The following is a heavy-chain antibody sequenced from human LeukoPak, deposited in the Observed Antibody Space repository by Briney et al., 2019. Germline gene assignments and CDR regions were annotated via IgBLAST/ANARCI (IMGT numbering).Heavy chain of an antibody. Sequence: ASVKVSCKASGYTFTSYDINWVRQATGQGLEWMGWMNPNSGNTGYAQKFQGRVTMTRNTSISTAYMELSSLRSEDTAVYYCARGCRYSSSWYVWFDPWGQGTLVTVSS. D-gene: IGHD6-13*01. V-gene: IGHV1-8*01. J-gene: IGHJ5*02. CDR2: MNPNSGNT. CDR1: GYTFTSYD. CDR3: ARGCRYSSSWYVWFDP.